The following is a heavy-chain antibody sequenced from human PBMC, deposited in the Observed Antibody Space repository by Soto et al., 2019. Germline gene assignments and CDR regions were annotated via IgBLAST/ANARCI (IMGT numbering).Heavy chain of an antibody. V-gene: IGHV1-18*01. J-gene: IGHJ6*02. CDR2: ISAYDGKT. CDR1: GYTFNTYG. D-gene: IGHD3-3*01. Sequence: ASVKVSCKTSGYTFNTYGINWVRQAPGQGLELMGWISAYDGKTTYAEKFQGRVTLTTDTSTSTAYMELRSLRSDDTAVYYCARDGTYYDFWSGYLTSARNYYYYGMDVWGQGTTVTVSS. CDR3: ARDGTYYDFWSGYLTSARNYYYYGMDV.